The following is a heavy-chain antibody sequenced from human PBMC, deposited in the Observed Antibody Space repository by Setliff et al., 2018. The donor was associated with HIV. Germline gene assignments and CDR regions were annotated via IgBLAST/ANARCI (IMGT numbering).Heavy chain of an antibody. CDR3: ARLGDNSGYYYYYYMDV. J-gene: IGHJ6*03. CDR2: VFYSGGA. Sequence: LSLTCTVSGGSISSGSYYWSWIRQPPGKGLEWIGIVFYSGGANYNPSLKSRITMSVDKSKNQFSLKLSAVTAADTAVYYCARLGDNSGYYYYYYMDVWGKGTTVTVSS. CDR1: GGSISSGSYY. D-gene: IGHD6-19*01. V-gene: IGHV4-61*01.